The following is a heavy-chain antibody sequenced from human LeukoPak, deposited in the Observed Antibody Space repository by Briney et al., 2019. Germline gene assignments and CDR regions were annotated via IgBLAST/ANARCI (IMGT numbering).Heavy chain of an antibody. CDR1: GFTFSSYW. CDR3: ARAMDC. J-gene: IGHJ4*02. CDR2: IKQDGSEK. Sequence: GGSLRLSCVGSGFTFSSYWMNWIRQAPGKGLEWVANIKQDGSEKYYVDSVKGRFTISRDNAKNSLYLQMYSLRAEDTALYYCARAMDCWGQGTLVIVSS. V-gene: IGHV3-7*03.